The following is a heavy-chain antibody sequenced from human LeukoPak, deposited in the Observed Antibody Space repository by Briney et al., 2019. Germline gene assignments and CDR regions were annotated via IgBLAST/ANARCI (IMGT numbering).Heavy chain of an antibody. CDR2: ISAYNGNT. CDR3: AREKFDFWSGYYSDYYYYMDV. V-gene: IGHV1-18*01. D-gene: IGHD3-3*01. J-gene: IGHJ6*03. CDR1: GYTFTSYG. Sequence: ASVKVSCKASGYTFTSYGISWVRQAPGQGLEWMGWISAYNGNTNYAQKLQGRVTVTTDTSTSTAYMELRSLRSDDTAVYYCAREKFDFWSGYYSDYYYYMDVWGKGTTVTVSS.